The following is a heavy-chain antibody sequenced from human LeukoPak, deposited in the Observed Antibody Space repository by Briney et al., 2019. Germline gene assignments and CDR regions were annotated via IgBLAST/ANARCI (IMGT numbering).Heavy chain of an antibody. Sequence: PSETLSLTCTVSVGSITGYYWNWIRQPAGQGLEWLGHVYSSGVGNYNPSLTSRVTMSVDTSKNQFSLKLTSLTAADTAVYYCAREEFLHEIDSSGYFVYWGQGTLVTVSS. CDR3: AREEFLHEIDSSGYFVY. D-gene: IGHD3-22*01. V-gene: IGHV4-4*07. J-gene: IGHJ4*02. CDR2: VYSSGVG. CDR1: VGSITGYY.